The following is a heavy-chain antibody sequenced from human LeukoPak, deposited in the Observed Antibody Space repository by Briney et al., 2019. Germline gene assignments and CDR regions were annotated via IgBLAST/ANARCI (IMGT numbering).Heavy chain of an antibody. D-gene: IGHD3-22*01. J-gene: IGHJ3*02. CDR2: LNHIGST. CDR1: GESFSGYY. V-gene: IGHV4-34*01. Sequence: PSETLSHPCAVSGESFSGYYRSWIRQPPGKGLEWIGELNHIGSTSYNVSLKSRVTISVDRSKNQFSLNLSSVTAADTAVYYCRIVVLMVDPIEIWGQGTMVTVSS. CDR3: RIVVLMVDPIEI.